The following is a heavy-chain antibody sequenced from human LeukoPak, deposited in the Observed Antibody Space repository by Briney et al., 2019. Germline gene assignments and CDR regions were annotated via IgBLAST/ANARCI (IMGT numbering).Heavy chain of an antibody. CDR3: AKDSFIRGAITMIVVVPPAFDY. V-gene: IGHV3-23*01. CDR1: GFTFSSYA. D-gene: IGHD3-22*01. Sequence: PGGSLRLSCAASGFTFSSYAMSWVRQAPGKGLEWVSAISGSGGSTYYADSVKGRFTISRDNSKNTLYLQMNSLRAEDTAVYYCAKDSFIRGAITMIVVVPPAFDYWGQGTLVTVSS. J-gene: IGHJ4*02. CDR2: ISGSGGST.